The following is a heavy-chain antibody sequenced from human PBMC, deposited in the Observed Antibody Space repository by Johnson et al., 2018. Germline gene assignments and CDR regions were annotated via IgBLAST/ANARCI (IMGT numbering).Heavy chain of an antibody. D-gene: IGHD6-6*01. V-gene: IGHV3-13*01. CDR2: IGTAGDT. J-gene: IGHJ6*02. Sequence: VQLVQGGGGLVQAGGSLVLLCAASGFTFSSYDMHWVRQATGKGLEWVSSIGTAGDTYYPGPVKGRFTIYRENAKNSLYLQMNSLRAGDTAVYYCAKDRLVGYYYYGMDVWGQGTTVTVSS. CDR3: AKDRLVGYYYYGMDV. CDR1: GFTFSSYD.